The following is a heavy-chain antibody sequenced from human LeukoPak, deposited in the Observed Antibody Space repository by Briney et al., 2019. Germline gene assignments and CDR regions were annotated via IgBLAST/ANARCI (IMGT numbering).Heavy chain of an antibody. J-gene: IGHJ4*02. CDR3: ARYDYVWGSYRPIDY. V-gene: IGHV1-18*01. CDR2: ICAYNGKP. CDR1: GYTFTSYG. Sequence: ASAKVSCKPSGYTFTSYGISWVRQDPRQGLERVGWICAYNGKPNYAQKPQGGVSMTTDTTPITAYMELRSLRTDETAVYYCARYDYVWGSYRPIDYWGQGTLVTVSS. D-gene: IGHD3-16*02.